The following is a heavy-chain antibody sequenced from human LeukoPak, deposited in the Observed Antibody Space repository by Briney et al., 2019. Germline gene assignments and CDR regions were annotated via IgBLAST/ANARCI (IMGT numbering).Heavy chain of an antibody. CDR1: GYTYTGYY. D-gene: IGHD2-15*01. Sequence: ASVKVSCKASGYTYTGYYMHWVRQAPGQGLEWMGWVNPNSGGTNYAQKFQGRVTMTRDTSISTAYMELTRLRSDDTAVYYCANSGGEEDDAFDIWGQGTMVTVSS. V-gene: IGHV1-2*02. J-gene: IGHJ3*02. CDR3: ANSGGEEDDAFDI. CDR2: VNPNSGGT.